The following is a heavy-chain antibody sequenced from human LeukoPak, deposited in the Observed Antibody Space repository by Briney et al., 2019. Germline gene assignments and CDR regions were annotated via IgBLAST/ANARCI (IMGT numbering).Heavy chain of an antibody. CDR2: IYPGDSDT. J-gene: IGHJ5*02. D-gene: IGHD1-14*01. V-gene: IGHV5-51*01. CDR1: GYRFRSYW. CDR3: ARLNPAYWFDP. Sequence: GESLKISCKGFGYRFRSYWIGWVRQKPDKGLEWMGIIYPGDSDTRYSPSFQGQVTISADTSTAFLQWKSLKASDSGIYYCARLNPAYWFDPWGQGTLVTVSS.